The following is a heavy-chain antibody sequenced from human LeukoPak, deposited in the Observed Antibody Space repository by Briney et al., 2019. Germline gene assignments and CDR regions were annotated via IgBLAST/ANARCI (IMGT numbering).Heavy chain of an antibody. CDR2: ISGDGGST. Sequence: PGGSLRLSCAASGFTFDDYAMHWVRQAPGKGLEWVSLISGDGGSTYYADSVKGRFTISRDNSKNSLYLQMNSLRTEDTALYYCAKDRTQQLVLDWFDPWGQGTLVTVSS. V-gene: IGHV3-43*02. CDR1: GFTFDDYA. J-gene: IGHJ5*02. D-gene: IGHD6-13*01. CDR3: AKDRTQQLVLDWFDP.